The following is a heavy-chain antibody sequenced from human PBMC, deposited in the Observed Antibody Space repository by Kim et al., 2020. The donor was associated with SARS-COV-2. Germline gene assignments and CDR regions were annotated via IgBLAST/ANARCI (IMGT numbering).Heavy chain of an antibody. Sequence: PSLKDRVNISVATAKNQFSLKLGAVTAADTAVYYCARGREGYTSSWYLDYWGQGTLVTVSS. V-gene: IGHV4-59*09. CDR3: ARGREGYTSSWYLDY. D-gene: IGHD6-13*01. J-gene: IGHJ4*02.